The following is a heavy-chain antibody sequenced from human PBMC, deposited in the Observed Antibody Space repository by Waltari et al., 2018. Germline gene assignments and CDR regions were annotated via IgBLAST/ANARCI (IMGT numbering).Heavy chain of an antibody. CDR3: VAAGISGSYYAFDY. CDR1: GFSFSNSA. Sequence: QIQMVQSGPEVKKPGTSVKVSCKASGFSFSNSAVQWVRQARGQRLEWIGGSVVANGNTNYEQKFQERITIARDTSTRTAYMELSSLTSEDTAIYYCVAAGISGSYYAFDYWAQGALVTVSS. V-gene: IGHV1-58*01. D-gene: IGHD1-26*01. J-gene: IGHJ4*02. CDR2: SVVANGNT.